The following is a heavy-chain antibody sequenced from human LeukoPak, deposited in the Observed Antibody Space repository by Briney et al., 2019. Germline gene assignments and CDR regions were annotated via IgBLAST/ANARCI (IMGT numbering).Heavy chain of an antibody. D-gene: IGHD3-16*01. CDR3: AKDSDYVWGNWFDP. CDR1: GFTFSSYA. Sequence: PGGSLRLSCAASGFTFSSYAMSWVRQAPGKRLEWVSAISGSGGSTYYADSVKGRFTISRDNSKNTLYLQMNSLRAEDTAVYYCAKDSDYVWGNWFDPWGQGTLVTVSS. V-gene: IGHV3-23*01. CDR2: ISGSGGST. J-gene: IGHJ5*02.